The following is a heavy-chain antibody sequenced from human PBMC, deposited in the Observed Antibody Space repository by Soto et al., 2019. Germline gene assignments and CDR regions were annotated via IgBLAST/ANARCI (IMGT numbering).Heavy chain of an antibody. CDR2: IYPGDSDT. J-gene: IGHJ6*02. CDR1: DTTHW. CDR3: ASLVNYYFGMDV. V-gene: IGHV5-51*01. Sequence: PGESVKISCEASDTTHWIGWVRQKPGKGLEWMGIIYPGDSDTKYSPSFQGQVTISVDKSISTAYLHWSSLKASDTATYYCASLVNYYFGMDVGGLGTTVTGSS.